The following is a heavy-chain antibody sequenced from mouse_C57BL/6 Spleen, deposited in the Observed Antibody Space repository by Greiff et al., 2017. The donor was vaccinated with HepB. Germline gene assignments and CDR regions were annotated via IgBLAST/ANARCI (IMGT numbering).Heavy chain of an antibody. CDR3: ASHYGSSHYAMDY. Sequence: QVQLQQPGAELVKPGASVKLSCKASGYTFTSYWMQWVKQRPGQGLEWIGEIDPSDSYTNYNQKFKGKATLTVDTSSSTAYLQLSSLTSEDSAIYYCASHYGSSHYAMDYWGQGTSVTVSS. CDR2: IDPSDSYT. D-gene: IGHD1-1*01. V-gene: IGHV1-50*01. CDR1: GYTFTSYW. J-gene: IGHJ4*01.